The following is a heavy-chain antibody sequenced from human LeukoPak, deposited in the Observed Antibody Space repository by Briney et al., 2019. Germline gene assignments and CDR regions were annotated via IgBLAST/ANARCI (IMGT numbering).Heavy chain of an antibody. D-gene: IGHD3-10*01. CDR1: GFTFSSYG. J-gene: IGHJ4*02. CDR3: AQNLLLWFGELSPGYY. Sequence: GGSLRLSCAASGFTFSSYGMHWVRQAPGKGLEWVAVISYDGSNKYYADSVKGRFTISRDNSKNTLYLQMNSLRAEDTAVYYCAQNLLLWFGELSPGYYWGQGTLVTVSS. CDR2: ISYDGSNK. V-gene: IGHV3-30*03.